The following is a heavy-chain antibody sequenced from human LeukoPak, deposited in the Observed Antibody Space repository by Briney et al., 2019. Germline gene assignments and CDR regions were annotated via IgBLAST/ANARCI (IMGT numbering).Heavy chain of an antibody. Sequence: GGSLRLSCAASGFTFSSYGMHWVRQAPGKGLEWVAFIRYDGSNKYYADSVKGRFTVSRDNSRNTPYLQMNSLRAEDTAVYYCARHWIFDYWGQGTLVTVSS. V-gene: IGHV3-30*02. CDR1: GFTFSSYG. D-gene: IGHD2-2*03. CDR2: IRYDGSNK. CDR3: ARHWIFDY. J-gene: IGHJ4*02.